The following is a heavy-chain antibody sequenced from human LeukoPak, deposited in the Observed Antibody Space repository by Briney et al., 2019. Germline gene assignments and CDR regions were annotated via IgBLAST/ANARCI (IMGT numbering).Heavy chain of an antibody. CDR3: ARPRGCGTSRCNNFDY. V-gene: IGHV3-7*01. CDR1: GFIFSDFS. Sequence: GGSLRLSCAVSGFIFSDFSMSWVRQAPGTGLEWVAKMDENGNEIFYVDSVKGRFTISRDNAKNSLYLQMNRLRADDTAVYYCARPRGCGTSRCNNFDYWGQGTLVTVSS. CDR2: MDENGNEI. J-gene: IGHJ4*02. D-gene: IGHD2-21*01.